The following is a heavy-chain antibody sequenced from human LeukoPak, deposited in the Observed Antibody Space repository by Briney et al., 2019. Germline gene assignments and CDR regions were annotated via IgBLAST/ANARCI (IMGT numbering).Heavy chain of an antibody. D-gene: IGHD3-10*01. V-gene: IGHV3-21*01. CDR2: ISSSSSYI. J-gene: IGHJ4*02. Sequence: GGSLRLSCAASGFTFSSYSMNWVRQAPGKGLEWVSSISSSSSYIYYADSVKGRFTISRDNAKNSLYLQMNSLRAEDTAVYYCARVNRFGEGGDYGGQETLVTVSS. CDR3: ARVNRFGEGGDY. CDR1: GFTFSSYS.